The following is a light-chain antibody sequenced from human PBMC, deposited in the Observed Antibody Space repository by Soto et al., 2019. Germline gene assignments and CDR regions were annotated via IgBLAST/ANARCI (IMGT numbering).Light chain of an antibody. J-gene: IGKJ4*01. V-gene: IGKV3-20*01. CDR1: QSVSSSY. CDR2: GAS. Sequence: EIVLTQSPGTLSLSPGERATISCRASQSVSSSYLAWYQQKPGQAPRLLIYGASSRATGIPDRFSASGCGTDFTLTISRLEPEDFAVYYCQQYGSSPLTFGGGTKVEIK. CDR3: QQYGSSPLT.